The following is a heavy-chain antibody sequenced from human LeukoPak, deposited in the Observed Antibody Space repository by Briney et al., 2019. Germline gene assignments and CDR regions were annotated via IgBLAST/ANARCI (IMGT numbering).Heavy chain of an antibody. CDR3: ARVMQDYYMDV. D-gene: IGHD2-15*01. CDR1: GFTFSTYS. V-gene: IGHV3-21*01. CDR2: ITSSSGYI. J-gene: IGHJ6*03. Sequence: GGSLRLSCEASGFTFSTYSMNWVRQAPGKGLEWVSSITSSSGYIYYADSVKGRFTISRDNAKNSLHLQMNSLRAEDTGVYYCARVMQDYYMDVWGKGTTVTISS.